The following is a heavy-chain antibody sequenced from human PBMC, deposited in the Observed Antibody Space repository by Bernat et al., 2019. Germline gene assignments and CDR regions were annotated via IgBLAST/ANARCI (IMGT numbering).Heavy chain of an antibody. D-gene: IGHD5-12*01. Sequence: QVQLVESGGGVVQPGRSLRLSCAASGFTFSSHAMHWVRQAPGKGLEWVAVISYDESNKFYADSVKGRFTISSDNSENTLYLQMNSLNTEDTAVYYCARDRAVGSGYFHFDYWGQGTLVTVSS. J-gene: IGHJ4*02. CDR3: ARDRAVGSGYFHFDY. CDR1: GFTFSSHA. CDR2: ISYDESNK. V-gene: IGHV3-30-3*01.